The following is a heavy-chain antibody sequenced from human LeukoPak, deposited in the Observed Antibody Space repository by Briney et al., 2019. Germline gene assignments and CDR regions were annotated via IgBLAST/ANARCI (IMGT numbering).Heavy chain of an antibody. D-gene: IGHD3-3*01. CDR3: VKGGTDYDFWNDSSYSYYFDF. V-gene: IGHV3-74*01. Sequence: GGSLRLSCAASGFAFSSSWMSWVRQAPGKGLVWVSRINSGGGTTSYADSVKGRFTISRDDAKNTLYLQMNSLGAEDTAVYYCVKGGTDYDFWNDSSYSYYFDFWGQGTLVTVSS. J-gene: IGHJ4*02. CDR2: INSGGGTT. CDR1: GFAFSSSW.